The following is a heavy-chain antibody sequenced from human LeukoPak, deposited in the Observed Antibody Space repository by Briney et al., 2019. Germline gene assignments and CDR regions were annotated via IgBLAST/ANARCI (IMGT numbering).Heavy chain of an antibody. CDR2: IYYSGST. CDR1: GGSISSYY. D-gene: IGHD2-2*01. CDR3: AREGSTNILDY. V-gene: IGHV4-59*01. J-gene: IGHJ4*02. Sequence: PSETLSLTCTVSGGSISSYYWTWIRQPPGKGLEWIGYIYYSGSTKYNPSLKSRLTISVDTSKNQFSLNLGSVTAADTAVYFCAREGSTNILDYWGQGTLVTVSS.